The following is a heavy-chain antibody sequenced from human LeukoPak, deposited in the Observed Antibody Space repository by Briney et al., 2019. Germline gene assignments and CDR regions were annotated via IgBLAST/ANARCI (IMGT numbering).Heavy chain of an antibody. D-gene: IGHD6-19*01. J-gene: IGHJ4*02. CDR2: IYIGGGT. Sequence: GGSLRLSCAASGFTVSSNYMTWVRQAPGKGLGCVSVIYIGGGTYYADSVKGRFTISRDSSKNMFFLQMNSLRAEDTAVYYCASTLRYASGWYWWGQGTLVTVSS. CDR3: ASTLRYASGWYW. CDR1: GFTVSSNY. V-gene: IGHV3-66*01.